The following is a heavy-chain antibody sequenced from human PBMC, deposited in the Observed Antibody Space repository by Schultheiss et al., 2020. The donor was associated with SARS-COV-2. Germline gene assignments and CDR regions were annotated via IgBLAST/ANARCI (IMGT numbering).Heavy chain of an antibody. V-gene: IGHV1-69*13. Sequence: SVKVSCKASGGTFSSYAISWVRQAPGQGLEWMGGIIPIFGTANYAQKFQGRVTITADESTSTAYMELSRLRSDDTAVYYCARDGYYYDSSGRYYYGMDVWGQGTTVTVSS. J-gene: IGHJ6*02. CDR2: IIPIFGTA. D-gene: IGHD3-22*01. CDR3: ARDGYYYDSSGRYYYGMDV. CDR1: GGTFSSYA.